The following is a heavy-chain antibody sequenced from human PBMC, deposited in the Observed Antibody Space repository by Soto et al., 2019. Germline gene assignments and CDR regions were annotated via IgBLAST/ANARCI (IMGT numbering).Heavy chain of an antibody. CDR1: GFTFSSYG. V-gene: IGHV3-33*08. D-gene: IGHD2-2*01. Sequence: QVQLVESGGGVVQPGRSLRLSCAASGFTFSSYGMHWVRQAPGKGLEWVAVIWFDGSDKYYTESVKGRFTISRDNSRSTVDLQMNSLRAEDTAVYYCARLYCSAASCYSVGAFDIRGQGTMVTVTS. CDR2: IWFDGSDK. J-gene: IGHJ3*02. CDR3: ARLYCSAASCYSVGAFDI.